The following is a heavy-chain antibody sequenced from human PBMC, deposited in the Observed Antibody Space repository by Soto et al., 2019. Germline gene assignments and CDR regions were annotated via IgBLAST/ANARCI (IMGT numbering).Heavy chain of an antibody. Sequence: EVPLVESGGGLVQPGGSLRLSCAASGFTVSSNYMSWVRQAPGKGLEWVSVIYSGGSTYYADSVKGRFTISRDNSKNTLYLQMNSLRAEDTAVYYCARGIRGYDYGDLPGMWEYYGMDVWGQGTTVTVSS. D-gene: IGHD4-17*01. CDR3: ARGIRGYDYGDLPGMWEYYGMDV. CDR1: GFTVSSNY. CDR2: IYSGGST. J-gene: IGHJ6*02. V-gene: IGHV3-66*01.